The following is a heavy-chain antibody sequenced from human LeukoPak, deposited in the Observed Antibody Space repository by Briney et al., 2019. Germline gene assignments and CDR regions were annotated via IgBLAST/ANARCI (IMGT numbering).Heavy chain of an antibody. CDR3: AKDRLRYDSTKGVAFDI. V-gene: IGHV3-30*18. D-gene: IGHD3-22*01. Sequence: PGGSLRLSCAASGFTFSSYGMHWVRQAPGKGLEWVAIISYDGSSKYYADSVKGRFTISRDNSKNTLYLQMNSLRAEDTAVYYCAKDRLRYDSTKGVAFDIWGQGTMVTVSS. CDR1: GFTFSSYG. J-gene: IGHJ3*02. CDR2: ISYDGSSK.